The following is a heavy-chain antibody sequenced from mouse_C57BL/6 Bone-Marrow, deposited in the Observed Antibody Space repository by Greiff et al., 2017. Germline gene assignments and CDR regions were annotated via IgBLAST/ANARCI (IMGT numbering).Heavy chain of an antibody. CDR3: ARSGLYYYGSSFAY. V-gene: IGHV1-54*01. D-gene: IGHD1-1*01. Sequence: QVQLKESGAELVRPGTSVKVSCKASGYAFTNYLIEWVKQRPGQGLEWIGVINPGSGGTNYNEKFKGKATLTAYKSSSTAYMQLSSLTSEDSAVYFCARSGLYYYGSSFAYWGQGTLVTVSA. CDR1: GYAFTNYL. CDR2: INPGSGGT. J-gene: IGHJ3*01.